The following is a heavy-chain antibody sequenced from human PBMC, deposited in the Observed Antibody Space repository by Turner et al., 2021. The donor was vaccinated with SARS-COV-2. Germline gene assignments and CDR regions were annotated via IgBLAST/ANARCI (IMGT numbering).Heavy chain of an antibody. J-gene: IGHJ3*02. CDR3: ARAYSGSYFGAFDI. D-gene: IGHD1-26*01. CDR2: ISFDVSNE. V-gene: IGHV3-30-3*01. Sequence: QVQLVESGGGVVQPGRSLRLSCAASGFTFSVYAMHWVRQAPGKGLEWVALISFDVSNEYYADSVKGRFTISRDNSKNTLYLQMNSLRAEDTSVYYCARAYSGSYFGAFDIWGQGTMVTISS. CDR1: GFTFSVYA.